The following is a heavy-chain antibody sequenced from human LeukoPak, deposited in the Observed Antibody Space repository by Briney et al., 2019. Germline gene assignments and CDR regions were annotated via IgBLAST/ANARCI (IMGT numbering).Heavy chain of an antibody. V-gene: IGHV1-8*01. J-gene: IGHJ4*02. CDR2: MNPNSGNT. D-gene: IGHD3-10*01. CDR3: ARERGYGSGRPFDY. CDR1: GYTFTSYD. Sequence: GASVKVSCKASGYTFTSYDINWVRQVTRQGLEWMGWMNPNSGNTGYAQKFQGRVTMTRDTSTSTVYMELSSLRSEDTAVYYCARERGYGSGRPFDYWGQGTLVTVSS.